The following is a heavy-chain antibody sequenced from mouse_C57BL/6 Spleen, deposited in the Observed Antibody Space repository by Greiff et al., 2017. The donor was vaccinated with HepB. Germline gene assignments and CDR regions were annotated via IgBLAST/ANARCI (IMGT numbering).Heavy chain of an antibody. Sequence: EVKVEESGGGLVQPGGSLSLSCAASGFTFTDYYMSWVRQPPGKALEWLGFIRNKANGYTTEYSASVKGRFTISRDNSQSILYLQMNALRAEDSATYYCAREGDYDHYAMDYWGQGTSVTVSS. CDR3: AREGDYDHYAMDY. D-gene: IGHD2-4*01. CDR1: GFTFTDYY. V-gene: IGHV7-3*01. CDR2: IRNKANGYTT. J-gene: IGHJ4*01.